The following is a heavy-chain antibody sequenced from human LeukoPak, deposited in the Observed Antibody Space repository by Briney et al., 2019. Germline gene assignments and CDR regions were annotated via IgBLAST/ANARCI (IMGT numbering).Heavy chain of an antibody. D-gene: IGHD3-16*01. J-gene: IGHJ4*02. CDR1: GFTFSNFW. V-gene: IGHV3-74*01. CDR2: ITSDGSNI. Sequence: PGGSLRLSCAASGFTFSNFWLHWVRQAPGKGLEWVSRITSDGSNINYADSVQGRFTISRDNAKNTLYLQMNSLRAEDTAVYYCAGGGHSSFDYWGQGALVTVSS. CDR3: AGGGHSSFDY.